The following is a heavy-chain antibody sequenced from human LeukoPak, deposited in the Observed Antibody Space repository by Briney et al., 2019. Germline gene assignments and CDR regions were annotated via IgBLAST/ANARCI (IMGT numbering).Heavy chain of an antibody. Sequence: SETLSLTCTVSGGSISSSSYYWGWIRQPPGKGLEWIGSIYYSGSTYYKSSLKGRVTISVDTSKNQFSLKLSSVTAADTAVYYCARVGYYGSGSSGDWFDPWGQGTLVTVSS. J-gene: IGHJ5*02. V-gene: IGHV4-39*07. CDR1: GGSISSSSYY. D-gene: IGHD3-10*01. CDR3: ARVGYYGSGSSGDWFDP. CDR2: IYYSGST.